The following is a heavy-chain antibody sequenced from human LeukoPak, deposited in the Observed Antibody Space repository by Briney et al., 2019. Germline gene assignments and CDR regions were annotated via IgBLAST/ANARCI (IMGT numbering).Heavy chain of an antibody. D-gene: IGHD1-26*01. J-gene: IGHJ3*02. V-gene: IGHV1-18*01. CDR1: GYTFTSYG. CDR2: ISAYNGNT. CDR3: ASSGGYSGSTDAFDI. Sequence: ASVKVSCKASGYTFTSYGISWVRQAPGQGLEWMGWISAYNGNTDYAQKLQGRVTMTTDTSTSTAYMELRSLRSDDTAVYYCASSGGYSGSTDAFDIWGQGTMVTVSS.